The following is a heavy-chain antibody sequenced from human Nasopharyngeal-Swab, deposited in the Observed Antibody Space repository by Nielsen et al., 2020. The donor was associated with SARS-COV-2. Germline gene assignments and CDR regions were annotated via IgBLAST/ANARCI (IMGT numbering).Heavy chain of an antibody. V-gene: IGHV3-33*01. J-gene: IGHJ5*02. CDR3: ARDLPSVGCSGGSCYSP. Sequence: GESLKISCAASGFTFSSYGMHWVRQAPGKGLEWVAVIWYDGSNKYYADSVKGRFTISRDNSKNTLYLQMNSLRAEDTAVYYCARDLPSVGCSGGSCYSPWGQGTLVTVSS. D-gene: IGHD2-15*01. CDR1: GFTFSSYG. CDR2: IWYDGSNK.